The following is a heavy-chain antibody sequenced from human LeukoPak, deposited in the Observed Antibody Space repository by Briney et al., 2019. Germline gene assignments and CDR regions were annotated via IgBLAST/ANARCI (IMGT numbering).Heavy chain of an antibody. CDR2: INGSGGST. CDR3: AKDLGYDGSGPYDAFDF. J-gene: IGHJ3*01. D-gene: IGHD3-22*01. V-gene: IGHV3-23*01. Sequence: GGSLRLSCAASGFTFSSYAMSWVRQAPGKGLEWVSDINGSGGSTYYADSVKGRFTVSSDNSKKTLYLHIHTLRADDTAVYYCAKDLGYDGSGPYDAFDFWGRGTMVIVSS. CDR1: GFTFSSYA.